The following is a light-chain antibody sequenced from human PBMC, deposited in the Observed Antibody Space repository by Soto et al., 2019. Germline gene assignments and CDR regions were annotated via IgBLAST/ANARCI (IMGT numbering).Light chain of an antibody. J-gene: IGKJ4*01. V-gene: IGKV3-20*01. CDR2: GAS. CDR1: QSVSSSY. CDR3: QQYGTSPPLT. Sequence: IVLTQSPGTLSLYPGERAILSCRASQSVSSSYLAWYQQKPGQAPRLLIYGASSRATGIPDRFSGSGSGTDFTLTISRLEPEDFAVYYCQQYGTSPPLTFGGGTKVDI.